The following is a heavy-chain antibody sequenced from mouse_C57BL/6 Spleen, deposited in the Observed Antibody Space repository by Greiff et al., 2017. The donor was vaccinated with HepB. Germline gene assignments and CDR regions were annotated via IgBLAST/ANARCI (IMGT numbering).Heavy chain of an antibody. V-gene: IGHV6-6*01. CDR1: GFTFSDAW. J-gene: IGHJ2*01. CDR2: IRNKANNHAT. D-gene: IGHD2-3*01. Sequence: EVMLVESGGGLVQPGGSMKLSCAASGFTFSDAWMDWVRQSPEKGLEWVAEIRNKANNHATYYAESVKGRFTISRDDSKSSVYLQMNSLRAEDTGIYYCTRPDGLYFDYWGQGTTLTVSS. CDR3: TRPDGLYFDY.